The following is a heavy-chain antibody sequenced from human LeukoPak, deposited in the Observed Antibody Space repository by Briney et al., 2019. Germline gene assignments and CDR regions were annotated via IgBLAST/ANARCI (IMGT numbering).Heavy chain of an antibody. V-gene: IGHV3-23*01. Sequence: GGSLRLSCAASGFTFSNYGMSWVRQAPGKGLEWVSAISDSGGSTYYAESVKGRFTISRDNSKNTLYLQMNSLRAEDRAVYYCAKGGSSWVEDLDYWGQGTLVTVSS. J-gene: IGHJ4*02. D-gene: IGHD6-13*01. CDR2: ISDSGGST. CDR1: GFTFSNYG. CDR3: AKGGSSWVEDLDY.